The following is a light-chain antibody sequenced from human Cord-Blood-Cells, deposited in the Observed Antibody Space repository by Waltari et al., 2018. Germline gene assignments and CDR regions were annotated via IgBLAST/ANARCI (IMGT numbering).Light chain of an antibody. V-gene: IGKV3-20*01. CDR1: QSVSSSY. Sequence: EIVLTQSPGTLSLSPGERAPLSCRARQSVSSSYLAWYQQKPGQAPRPLIYGASSRATGIPDRFSGSGSGTDFTLTISRLEPEDFAVYYCQQYGSSPPITFGQRTRLEIK. CDR2: GAS. CDR3: QQYGSSPPIT. J-gene: IGKJ5*01.